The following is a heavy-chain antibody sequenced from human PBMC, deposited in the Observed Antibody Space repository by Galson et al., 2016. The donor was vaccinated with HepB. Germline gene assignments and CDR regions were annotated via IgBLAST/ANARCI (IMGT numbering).Heavy chain of an antibody. CDR2: ISRGSAYI. CDR1: GFTFSSYN. D-gene: IGHD3-10*01. Sequence: SLRLSCAASGFTFSSYNLNWVRQAPGKGLEWVSSISRGSAYIYYADPVKGRFTISRDNSKNTLFLQMNSLRAEDTAVYYCARGVGYGSGSHFDYWGQGTLVTVSS. CDR3: ARGVGYGSGSHFDY. V-gene: IGHV3-21*01. J-gene: IGHJ4*02.